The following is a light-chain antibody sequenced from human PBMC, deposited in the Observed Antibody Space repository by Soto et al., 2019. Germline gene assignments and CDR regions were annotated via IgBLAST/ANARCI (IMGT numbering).Light chain of an antibody. J-gene: IGKJ1*01. V-gene: IGKV1-17*01. CDR1: QGIENF. CDR3: LQHYDYSWT. CDR2: GAS. Sequence: IHMSHSGSALRSPXPAYVTNPXXASQGIENFLGWYQQKSGKAPKRLIYGASNLQSGVPSRFSGSGSGTEFTLTISGLQPEDFATYYCLQHYDYSWTFGQGTKVDIK.